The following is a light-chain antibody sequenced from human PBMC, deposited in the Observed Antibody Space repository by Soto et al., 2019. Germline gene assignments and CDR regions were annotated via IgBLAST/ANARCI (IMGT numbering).Light chain of an antibody. CDR2: AAS. CDR1: QTISNY. V-gene: IGKV1-39*01. J-gene: IGKJ1*01. Sequence: DIPMTQSPSSLSASVGDRVTITCRASQTISNYLNWYQVKPGNAPKLLIYAASSLQSGVPSRFSGSGSGTDLSLTISRLQPEDFATYYCQQSYSSWTFGQGTKVEIK. CDR3: QQSYSSWT.